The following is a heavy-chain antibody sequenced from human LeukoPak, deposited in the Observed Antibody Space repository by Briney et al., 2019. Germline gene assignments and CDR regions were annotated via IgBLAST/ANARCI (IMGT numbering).Heavy chain of an antibody. D-gene: IGHD3-22*01. V-gene: IGHV4-59*08. CDR2: IYYSGST. J-gene: IGHJ3*02. CDR1: GGSISSYY. Sequence: SETLSLTCTVSGGSISSYYWSWIRQHPGKGLEWIGYIYYSGSTNYNPSLKSRVTISVDTSKNQFSLKLSSVTAADTAVYYCARGSRRVVVTPPDAFDIWGQGTMVTVSS. CDR3: ARGSRRVVVTPPDAFDI.